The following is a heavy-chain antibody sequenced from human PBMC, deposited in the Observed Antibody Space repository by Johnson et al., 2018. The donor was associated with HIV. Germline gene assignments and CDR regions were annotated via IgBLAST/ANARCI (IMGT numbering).Heavy chain of an antibody. CDR3: AKDRTGFDAFDI. CDR1: GFTFSRYG. Sequence: VQLVESGGGVVQPGRSLRLSCAASGFTFSRYGMHWVRQAPGKGLEWVAFTRYDGSNKYYADSVKGRFTISRDNSKTTLYLQMNSLRAEDTAVYYCAKDRTGFDAFDIWGQGTMVTVSS. J-gene: IGHJ3*02. CDR2: TRYDGSNK. V-gene: IGHV3-30*02. D-gene: IGHD1-1*01.